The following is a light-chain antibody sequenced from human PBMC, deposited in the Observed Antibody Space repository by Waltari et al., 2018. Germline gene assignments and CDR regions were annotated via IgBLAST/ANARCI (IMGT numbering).Light chain of an antibody. CDR3: CSYARSNTYV. V-gene: IGLV2-14*03. Sequence: QSALTQPAPVSGSPGQSITISCTGTSNAVGGYNSFSWYQQHPGKAPKLIIYDVTKRPSGVSDRFSGSKSCNTASLTIAGLQAEDEADYYCCSYARSNTYVFGTGTKVTVL. CDR2: DVT. J-gene: IGLJ1*01. CDR1: SNAVGGYNS.